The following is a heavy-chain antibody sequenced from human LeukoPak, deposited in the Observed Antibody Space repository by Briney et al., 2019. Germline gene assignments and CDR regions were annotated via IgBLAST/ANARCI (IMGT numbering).Heavy chain of an antibody. Sequence: SETLSLTCTVSGGSISTGTYYCGWIRQPPGKGLEWIGSIYYSGSTYYNPSLKSRVTISVDTSKNQFPLKLSSVTAADTAVYYCARTTLTDDYWGQGTLVTVSS. D-gene: IGHD1-1*01. CDR3: ARTTLTDDY. CDR1: GGSISTGTYY. CDR2: IYYSGST. V-gene: IGHV4-39*01. J-gene: IGHJ4*02.